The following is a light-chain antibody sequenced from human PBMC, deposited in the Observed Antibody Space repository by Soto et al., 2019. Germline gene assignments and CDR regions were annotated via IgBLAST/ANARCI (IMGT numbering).Light chain of an antibody. Sequence: QSVLTQPPSVSAAPGQKVTISCSGSSSNIGGNSVSWYQQLPGTAPKLLIYDDNKRPSGIPDRFSGSKSGDTASLTISGLQAEDEADYYCYSYTTSRIYVFGTGTKVTVL. CDR2: DDN. J-gene: IGLJ1*01. V-gene: IGLV1-51*01. CDR1: SSNIGGNS. CDR3: YSYTTSRIYV.